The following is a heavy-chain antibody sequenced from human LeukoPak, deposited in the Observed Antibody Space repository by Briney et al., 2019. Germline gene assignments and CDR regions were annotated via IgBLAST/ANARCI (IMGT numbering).Heavy chain of an antibody. J-gene: IGHJ4*02. CDR2: ISKSGSDT. D-gene: IGHD2-15*01. Sequence: GGSLRLSCAAFGFTFSDYYMSWIRQAPGKGLEWVSYISKSGSDTNFADSVKGRFTISRDNAKNSLYLQMNSLRAEDTAVYYCARDRCSGGSCHASDHWGQGTLVTVSS. V-gene: IGHV3-11*06. CDR3: ARDRCSGGSCHASDH. CDR1: GFTFSDYY.